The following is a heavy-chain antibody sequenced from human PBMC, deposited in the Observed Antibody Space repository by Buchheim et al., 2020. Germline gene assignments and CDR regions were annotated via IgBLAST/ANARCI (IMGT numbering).Heavy chain of an antibody. V-gene: IGHV6-1*01. CDR1: RDSVSSNSVT. Sequence: QVQLQQSGPGLVKPSQTLSLTCAISRDSVSSNSVTWNWFRQSPSRGLEWLGRTYYRSKWYNNYAVSVKSRITVSPDTSKNHFSLHLNSVTPEDTAVYYCARDPLKLSGSFYFDNWGQG. D-gene: IGHD1-26*01. J-gene: IGHJ4*02. CDR2: TYYRSKWYN. CDR3: ARDPLKLSGSFYFDN.